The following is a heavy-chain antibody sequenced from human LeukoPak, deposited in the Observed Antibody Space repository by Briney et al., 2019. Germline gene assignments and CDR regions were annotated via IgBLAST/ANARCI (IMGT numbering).Heavy chain of an antibody. V-gene: IGHV3-48*01. J-gene: IGHJ6*02. CDR3: ARSGYCSGGSCSQLYYYYGMDV. Sequence: GGSLRLSCAASGFTFSSYSMNWVRQAPGKGLEWLSYISSRSDIIYYADSVKGRFTISRDNAQDLLYLQMDSLRAEDTAVYYCARSGYCSGGSCSQLYYYYGMDVWGQGTTVTVSS. CDR2: ISSRSDII. D-gene: IGHD2-15*01. CDR1: GFTFSSYS.